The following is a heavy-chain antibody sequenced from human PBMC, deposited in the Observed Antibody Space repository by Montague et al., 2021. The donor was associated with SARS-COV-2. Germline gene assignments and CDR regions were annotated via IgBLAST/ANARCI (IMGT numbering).Heavy chain of an antibody. J-gene: IGHJ5*02. D-gene: IGHD5-12*01. Sequence: SETLSLTCTVSGGSISSSSYYWGWIRQPPGKGLEWIGSIYYSGSTYYNPSLKSRVTTSVDTSKNQFSLKLSSVTAADTAVYYCGRGYSGYDDPTGFDPWGQGTLVTVSS. CDR2: IYYSGST. CDR3: GRGYSGYDDPTGFDP. V-gene: IGHV4-39*01. CDR1: GGSISSSSYY.